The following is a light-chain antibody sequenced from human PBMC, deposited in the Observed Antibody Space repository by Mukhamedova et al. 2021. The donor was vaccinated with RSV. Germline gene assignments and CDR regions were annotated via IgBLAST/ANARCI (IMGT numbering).Light chain of an antibody. V-gene: IGKV3-11*01. CDR2: DAS. Sequence: GERATLSCRASQSVTTSLAWYQQKPGQAPRLLIYDASNRATGVPARFSSSGSGTDFTLTISSLEPEDFAIYFCQQRHTWPLTFGGG. J-gene: IGKJ4*01. CDR1: QSVTTS. CDR3: QQRHTWPLT.